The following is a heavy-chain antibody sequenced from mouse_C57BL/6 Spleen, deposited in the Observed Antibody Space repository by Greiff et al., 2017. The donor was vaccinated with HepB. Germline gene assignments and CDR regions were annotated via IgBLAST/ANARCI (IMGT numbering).Heavy chain of an antibody. Sequence: EVKLVESGGGLVQSGRSLRLSCATSGFTFSDFYMEWVRQAPGKGLEWIAASRNKANDYTTEYSASVKGRFIVSRDTSQSILYLQMNALRAEDTAIYYCARVPLYDYDRAYYAMDYWGQGTSVTVSS. CDR3: ARVPLYDYDRAYYAMDY. CDR2: SRNKANDYTT. V-gene: IGHV7-1*01. CDR1: GFTFSDFY. D-gene: IGHD2-4*01. J-gene: IGHJ4*01.